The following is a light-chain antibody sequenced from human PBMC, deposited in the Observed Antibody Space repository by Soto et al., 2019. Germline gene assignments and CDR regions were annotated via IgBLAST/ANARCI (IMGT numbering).Light chain of an antibody. V-gene: IGKV1-9*01. J-gene: IGKJ5*01. CDR2: AAS. Sequence: DIQMTQSPSSLSASVGDRVTITCRASQSISSYLAWYQQRPGKAPKLLIYAASTLESGVPSRFSGSGSGTDFTLTIRSLQPEDFATYYCQQVNSFPPTFGQGTRLEIK. CDR1: QSISSY. CDR3: QQVNSFPPT.